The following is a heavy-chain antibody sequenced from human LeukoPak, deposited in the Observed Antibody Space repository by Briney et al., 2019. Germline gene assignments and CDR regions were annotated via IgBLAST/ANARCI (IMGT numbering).Heavy chain of an antibody. D-gene: IGHD2-21*01. V-gene: IGHV4-59*10. CDR3: ARVMLAYCGGDCYSNCFDP. Sequence: SETLSLTCAVYGGSFSGYYWSWIRQPAGKGLEWIGRIYTSGSTNYNPSLKSRVTISVDTSKNQFSLKLSSVTAADTAVYYCARVMLAYCGGDCYSNCFDPWGQGTLVTVSS. J-gene: IGHJ5*02. CDR1: GGSFSGYY. CDR2: IYTSGST.